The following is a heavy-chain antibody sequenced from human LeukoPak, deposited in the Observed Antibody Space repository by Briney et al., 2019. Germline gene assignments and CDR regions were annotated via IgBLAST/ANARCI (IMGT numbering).Heavy chain of an antibody. CDR2: IYYSEST. CDR3: AREGAAYCTGDCHSFDY. D-gene: IGHD2-21*02. Sequence: MSSETLSLTCTVSGGSISSGDYYWNWIRQSPGKGLEWIGYIYYSESTYYNPSLRSRVTISIDRSKDQFSLKMTSVTAADTATYFCAREGAAYCTGDCHSFDYWGQGILVTVSS. V-gene: IGHV4-30-4*01. CDR1: GGSISSGDYY. J-gene: IGHJ4*02.